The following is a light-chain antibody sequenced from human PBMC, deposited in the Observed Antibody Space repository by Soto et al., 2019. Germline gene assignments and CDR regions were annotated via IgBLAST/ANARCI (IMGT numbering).Light chain of an antibody. Sequence: NFMLTQPHSVSESPGKTVTISCTRSSGSIASNYVQWYQQRPGSAPTTVIYEDNQRPSGVPDRFSGSIDSSSNSASLTISGLKTDDEADYYCQSYDSSNEVLGGGTKVTVL. CDR3: QSYDSSNEV. CDR1: SGSIASNY. CDR2: EDN. V-gene: IGLV6-57*04. J-gene: IGLJ2*01.